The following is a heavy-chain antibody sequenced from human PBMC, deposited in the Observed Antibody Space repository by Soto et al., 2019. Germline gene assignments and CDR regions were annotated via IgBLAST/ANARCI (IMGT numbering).Heavy chain of an antibody. V-gene: IGHV1-69*12. CDR2: IIPIFGTA. CDR1: GGTFSSYA. CDR3: ARPNETIYGDYKPADV. Sequence: QVQLVQSGAEVKKPGSSVKVSCKASGGTFSSYAISWVRQAPGQGLEWMGGIIPIFGTANYAQKFQGRVMHTADESTSTAYMELSSLRSEDTAVYYCARPNETIYGDYKPADVWGQGTTVTVSS. D-gene: IGHD4-17*01. J-gene: IGHJ6*02.